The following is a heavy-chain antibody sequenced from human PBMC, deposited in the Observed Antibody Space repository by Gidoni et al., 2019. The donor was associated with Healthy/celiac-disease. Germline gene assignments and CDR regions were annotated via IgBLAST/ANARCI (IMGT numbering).Heavy chain of an antibody. CDR2: IIPIFGTA. CDR3: ARVLMSKYSGSYQRYYYYYGMDV. Sequence: QVQLVQSGAEVKKPGSSVKVSCKASGGTFSTYAISGVRQAPGQGLEWMGGIIPIFGTANYAQKFQGRVTITADESTSTAYMELSSLRSEDTAVYYCARVLMSKYSGSYQRYYYYYGMDVWGQGTTVTVSS. V-gene: IGHV1-69*01. D-gene: IGHD1-26*01. CDR1: GGTFSTYA. J-gene: IGHJ6*02.